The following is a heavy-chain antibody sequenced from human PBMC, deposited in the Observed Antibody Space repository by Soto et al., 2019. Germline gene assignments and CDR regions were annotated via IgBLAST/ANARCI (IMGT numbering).Heavy chain of an antibody. CDR1: GGSISSGGYY. V-gene: IGHV4-31*03. CDR2: IYYSGST. D-gene: IGHD2-15*01. CDR3: ARGEWEYCSGGSCYPPDY. J-gene: IGHJ4*02. Sequence: TLSLTCTVSGGSISSGGYYWSWIRQHPGKGLEWIGYIYYSGSTYYNPSLKSRVTISVDTSKNQFSLKLSSVTAADTAVYYCARGEWEYCSGGSCYPPDYWGQGTLVTVSS.